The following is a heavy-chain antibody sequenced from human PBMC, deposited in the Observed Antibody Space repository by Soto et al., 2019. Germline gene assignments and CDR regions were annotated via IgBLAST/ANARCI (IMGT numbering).Heavy chain of an antibody. CDR1: GGTFSSYA. CDR2: IIPIFGTA. CDR3: ARDRRLRLGELSLYGFDP. D-gene: IGHD3-16*02. Sequence: QVQLVQSGAEVKKPGSSVKVSCKASGGTFSSYAISWVRQAPGQGLEWMGGIIPIFGTANYAQKFQGRVTVTADESKSTGYMELSSLRSEATAVYYCARDRRLRLGELSLYGFDPWGQGTLVTVSS. V-gene: IGHV1-69*12. J-gene: IGHJ5*02.